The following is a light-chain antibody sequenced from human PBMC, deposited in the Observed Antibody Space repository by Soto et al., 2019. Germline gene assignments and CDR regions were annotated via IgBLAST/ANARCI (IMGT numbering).Light chain of an antibody. Sequence: QSAPTQPPSASGSPGQSVTISCTGTSSDVGGYNFVSWYQQHPGKVPKTVIYEVTKRPSGVPDRFSGSKSGNTASLTVSGLQAEDEADYYCSSFGGGNKVLFGGGTKLTVL. CDR2: EVT. CDR3: SSFGGGNKVL. V-gene: IGLV2-8*01. CDR1: SSDVGGYNF. J-gene: IGLJ3*02.